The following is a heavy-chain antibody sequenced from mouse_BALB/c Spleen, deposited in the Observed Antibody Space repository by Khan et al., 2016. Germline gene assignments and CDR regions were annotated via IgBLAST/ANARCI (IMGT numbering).Heavy chain of an antibody. J-gene: IGHJ2*01. CDR2: INTYTGES. CDR1: GYTFTNYG. V-gene: IGHV9-1*02. D-gene: IGHD6-1*01. Sequence: QIQLVQSGPELKKPGETVKISCKASGYTFTNYGMNWVKQAPGKGLKWMGWINTYTGESTYADDFKGRFVFSLETSASTAYLQINNLKNEDMATYFCARFRSANYWGQGTTLTVSS. CDR3: ARFRSANY.